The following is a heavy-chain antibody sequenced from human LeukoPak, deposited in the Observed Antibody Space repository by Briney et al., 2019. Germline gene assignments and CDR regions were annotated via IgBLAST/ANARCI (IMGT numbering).Heavy chain of an antibody. V-gene: IGHV3-23*01. CDR2: VSVSGSST. CDR1: GFTFSSYA. Sequence: GGSLRLSCAAYGFTFSSYAMSWVRQAPGKGPEWVSGVSVSGSSTHYADSMKGRFTISRDNSKNTVYLQMNSLTAEDTAVYYCAKYGRSTWFYLDSWGQGTLVTVSS. J-gene: IGHJ4*02. D-gene: IGHD6-13*01. CDR3: AKYGRSTWFYLDS.